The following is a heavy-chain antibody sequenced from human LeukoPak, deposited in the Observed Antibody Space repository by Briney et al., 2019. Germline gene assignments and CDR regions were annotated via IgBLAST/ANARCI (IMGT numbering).Heavy chain of an antibody. CDR3: VREIGNTGSYD. CDR2: IYSGGST. CDR1: GFTVSSNY. Sequence: PGGSLRLSCAASGFTVSSNYMSWVRQAPGKGLEWVSVIYSGGSTYYADSVKGRFTISRDSFKNTLYLQMNYLRAEDTAVYYCVREIGNTGSYDWGQGTLVTVSS. V-gene: IGHV3-53*01. D-gene: IGHD1-26*01. J-gene: IGHJ4*02.